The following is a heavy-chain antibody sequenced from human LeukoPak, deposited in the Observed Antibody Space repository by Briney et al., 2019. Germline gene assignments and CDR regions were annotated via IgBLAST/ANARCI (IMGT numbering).Heavy chain of an antibody. CDR1: GFTFSDYY. V-gene: IGHV3-74*01. CDR2: INSDGSST. D-gene: IGHD5-18*01. CDR3: ARALVSDTAMVQGLGY. J-gene: IGHJ4*02. Sequence: PGGSLRLSCAASGFTFSDYYMSWIRQAPGKGLVWVSSINSDGSSTSYADSVKGRFTISRDNAKNTLYLQMNSLRAEDTAVYYCARALVSDTAMVQGLGYWGQGTLVTVSS.